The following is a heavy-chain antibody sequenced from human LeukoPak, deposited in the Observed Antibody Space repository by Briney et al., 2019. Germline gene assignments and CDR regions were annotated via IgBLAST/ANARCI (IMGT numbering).Heavy chain of an antibody. CDR1: GGSMNSHY. D-gene: IGHD1-26*01. CDR2: IYYTGST. Sequence: SETLSLTCTVSGGSMNSHYWSWIRQPPGKGLEWIGFIYYTGSTNYNPSLKSRVTISIETSKNQFSLKLSSVTAADTAVYYCARLSGAQLNSGSFTLRDYWGQGTLVTVSS. V-gene: IGHV4-59*08. CDR3: ARLSGAQLNSGSFTLRDY. J-gene: IGHJ4*02.